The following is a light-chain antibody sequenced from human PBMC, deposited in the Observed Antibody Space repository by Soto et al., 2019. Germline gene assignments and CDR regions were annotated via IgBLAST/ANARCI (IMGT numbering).Light chain of an antibody. Sequence: DIVMTQSPDSLAVSLGERATINCKSSQNVLYKSNNENYLAWYQQEPGQPPKLLIYWASTRKPGVPDRFSGSGSGSDFTLTIIRLQAEDVAVYYCQQYYNNPPYTFGQRTKLEI. J-gene: IGKJ2*01. CDR3: QQYYNNPPYT. CDR1: QNVLYKSNNENY. V-gene: IGKV4-1*01. CDR2: WAS.